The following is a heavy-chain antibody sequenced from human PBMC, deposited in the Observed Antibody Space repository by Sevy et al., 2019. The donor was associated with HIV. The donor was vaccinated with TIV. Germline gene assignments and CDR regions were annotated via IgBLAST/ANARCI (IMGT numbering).Heavy chain of an antibody. CDR1: GFAFSIYS. J-gene: IGHJ4*02. D-gene: IGHD3-3*01. CDR3: ARSVEYYFDN. Sequence: GGSLRLSCSASGFAFSIYSMNWVRQAPGKGLEWVSYMTSDLRTIYYADSVKGRFTISRDNARNSLYLHMNSLRADDTAVYFSARSVEYYFDNWGQGTLVTVSS. CDR2: MTSDLRTI. V-gene: IGHV3-48*01.